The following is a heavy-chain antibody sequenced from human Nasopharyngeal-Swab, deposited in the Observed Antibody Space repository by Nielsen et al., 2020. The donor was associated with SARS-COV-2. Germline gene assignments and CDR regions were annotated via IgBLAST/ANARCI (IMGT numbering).Heavy chain of an antibody. CDR2: IVPALGLP. Sequence: SVKVSCTASANTFTGSYIHWVRQAPGQGLEWMGGIVPALGLPNYAQKFRGRVTISADRSTTTSYLELSSLRSEDTAIYYCAREGEYGAYDAPDYWGQGTLVTVSS. V-gene: IGHV1-69*10. D-gene: IGHD5-12*01. CDR1: ANTFTGSY. CDR3: AREGEYGAYDAPDY. J-gene: IGHJ4*02.